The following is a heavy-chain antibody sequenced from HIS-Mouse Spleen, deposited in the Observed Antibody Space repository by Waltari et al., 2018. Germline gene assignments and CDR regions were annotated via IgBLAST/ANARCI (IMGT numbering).Heavy chain of an antibody. CDR2: IYPGDSDT. CDR1: GSSVSSYW. CDR3: ARQELAARLDAFDI. Sequence: EVQLVQSGAEVKKPGESLKISCKASGSSVSSYWIGWVRQLPGKGLEWMGIIYPGDSDTRYSPSFQGQVTISADKSISTAYLQWSSLKASDTAMYYCARQELAARLDAFDIWGQGTMVTVSS. V-gene: IGHV5-51*01. J-gene: IGHJ3*02. D-gene: IGHD6-6*01.